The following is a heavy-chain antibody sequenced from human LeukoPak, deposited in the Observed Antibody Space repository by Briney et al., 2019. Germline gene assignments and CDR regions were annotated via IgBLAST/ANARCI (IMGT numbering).Heavy chain of an antibody. CDR2: IKLDGSEE. V-gene: IGHV3-7*03. CDR3: ARALTTLTYEGY. CDR1: GFTFGKYW. D-gene: IGHD1-1*01. Sequence: GGSLRLSCVASGFTFGKYWMSWVRQAPGKGLEWVANIKLDGSEENYVDSVKGRFTISRDNTKNSLYLQMNSLRAEDTAVFYCARALTTLTYEGYWGQGTLVTVSS. J-gene: IGHJ4*02.